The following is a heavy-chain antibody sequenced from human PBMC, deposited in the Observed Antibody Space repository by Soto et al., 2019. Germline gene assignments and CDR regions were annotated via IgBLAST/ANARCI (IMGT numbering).Heavy chain of an antibody. J-gene: IGHJ6*02. CDR2: TYYRSKWYN. Sequence: SQTLSLTCAISGDSVSSNSAAWNWIRQSPSRGLEWLGRTYYRSKWYNDYAVSVKSRITINPDTPKNQFSLQLNSVTPEDTAVYYCAGQGSTYYDFWSGYPNGMDVWGQGTTVTVSS. CDR3: AGQGSTYYDFWSGYPNGMDV. D-gene: IGHD3-3*01. V-gene: IGHV6-1*01. CDR1: GDSVSSNSAA.